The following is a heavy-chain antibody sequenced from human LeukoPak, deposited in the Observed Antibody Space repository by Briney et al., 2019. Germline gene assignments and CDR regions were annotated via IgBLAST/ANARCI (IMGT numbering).Heavy chain of an antibody. V-gene: IGHV3-23*01. CDR3: TKVRTGYYYYLDS. J-gene: IGHJ4*02. D-gene: IGHD3-9*01. CDR2: IGGSGDNA. Sequence: PGGSLRLSCAASGFTFRNYAMIWVRQAPGKGLEWVSGIGGSGDNAYYADSVKGRFTISRDNSKNTLYLQMNTLRVDDTALYYCTKVRTGYYYYLDSWGQGTLVTVSS. CDR1: GFTFRNYA.